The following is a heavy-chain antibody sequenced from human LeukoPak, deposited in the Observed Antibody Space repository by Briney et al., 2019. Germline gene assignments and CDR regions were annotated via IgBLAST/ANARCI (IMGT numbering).Heavy chain of an antibody. J-gene: IGHJ4*02. Sequence: GGTLRLSCAASGFTFSSYAMSWVRQGPGKGLEWVSSLTSGGGSPYYADSVKGRFTISRANSRSTLYLQMNSLRAEDTAVYFCAKGDVGYCSATNCYEFDYWGQGTLVTVSS. V-gene: IGHV3-23*01. CDR2: LTSGGGSP. D-gene: IGHD2-2*01. CDR3: AKGDVGYCSATNCYEFDY. CDR1: GFTFSSYA.